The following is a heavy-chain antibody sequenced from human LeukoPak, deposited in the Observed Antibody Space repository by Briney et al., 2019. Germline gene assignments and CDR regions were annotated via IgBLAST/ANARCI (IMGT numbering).Heavy chain of an antibody. J-gene: IGHJ3*02. CDR3: ARPRSGGYNTGAFDI. CDR1: GGSFSGYY. CDR2: VNHSGST. D-gene: IGHD5-24*01. V-gene: IGHV4-34*01. Sequence: SETLSLTCAVYGGSFSGYYWSWIRQPPGKGLEWIGEVNHSGSTNYNPSLKSRVTISVDTSKNQFSLKLSSVTAADTAVYYCARPRSGGYNTGAFDIWGQGTMVTVSS.